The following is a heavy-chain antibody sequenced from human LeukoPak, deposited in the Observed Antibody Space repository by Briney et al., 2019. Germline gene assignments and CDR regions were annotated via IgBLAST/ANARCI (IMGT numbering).Heavy chain of an antibody. CDR3: ARSGVIGQWLVRFDY. D-gene: IGHD6-19*01. V-gene: IGHV1-2*02. CDR1: GYTFTGYY. Sequence: ASVKVSCKASGYTFTGYYMHWVRQAPGQGLEWMGWINPNSGGTNYAQKFQGRVTMTRDTSISTAYMELSRPRSDDTAVYYCARSGVIGQWLVRFDYWGQGTLVTVSS. J-gene: IGHJ4*02. CDR2: INPNSGGT.